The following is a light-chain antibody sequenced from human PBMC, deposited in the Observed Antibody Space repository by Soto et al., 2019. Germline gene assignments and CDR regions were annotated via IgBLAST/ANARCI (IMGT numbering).Light chain of an antibody. CDR2: AAS. V-gene: IGKV1-39*01. J-gene: IGKJ2*01. Sequence: DIQMTQSPSSLSASVGDRVTITCRASQSICSYLNWYQQKPGKAPKLLIYAASSLQSGVPSRFSGSGSGTDFTLTISSLQPEDFATYYCQQSYSTPPDTFGQGTKLEIK. CDR3: QQSYSTPPDT. CDR1: QSICSY.